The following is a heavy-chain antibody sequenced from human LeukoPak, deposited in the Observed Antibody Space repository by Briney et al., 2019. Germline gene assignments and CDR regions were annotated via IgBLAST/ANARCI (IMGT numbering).Heavy chain of an antibody. CDR3: ARVMTTTYFPYYYYGMDV. V-gene: IGHV3-30-3*01. J-gene: IGHJ6*02. Sequence: GRSLRLSCAASGFTFSSYAMHWVRQAPGKGLEWVAVISYDGSNKYYADSAKGRFTISRDNSKNTLYLQMNSLRAEDTAVYYCARVMTTTYFPYYYYGMDVWGQGTTVTVSS. CDR1: GFTFSSYA. CDR2: ISYDGSNK. D-gene: IGHD4-17*01.